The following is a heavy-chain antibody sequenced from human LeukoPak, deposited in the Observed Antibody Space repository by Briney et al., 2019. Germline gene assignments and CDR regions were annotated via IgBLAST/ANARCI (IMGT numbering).Heavy chain of an antibody. CDR3: ARVATYYDFWSGYDY. CDR2: ISSNGGST. D-gene: IGHD3-3*01. CDR1: GFTFSSYA. V-gene: IGHV3-64*01. J-gene: IGHJ4*02. Sequence: TGGSLRLSCAASGFTFSSYAMHWVRQAPGKGLEYVSAISSNGGSTYYANSVKGRFTISRDNSKNTLYLQMGSLRAEDMAVYYCARVATYYDFWSGYDYWGQGTLVTVSS.